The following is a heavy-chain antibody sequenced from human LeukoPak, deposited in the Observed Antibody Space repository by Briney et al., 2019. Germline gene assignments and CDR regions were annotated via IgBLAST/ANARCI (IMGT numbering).Heavy chain of an antibody. J-gene: IGHJ4*02. D-gene: IGHD1-14*01. CDR2: IYHSGST. CDR3: ARTSRKQGYYFDY. CDR1: GYSISSGYY. Sequence: KPSETLSLTCAVSGYSISSGYYWGWIRQPPGKGLEWIGSIYHSGSTYYNPSLKSRITISVDTSKNQFSLKLSSVTAADTAVYYCARTSRKQGYYFDYWSQGTLVTVSS. V-gene: IGHV4-38-2*01.